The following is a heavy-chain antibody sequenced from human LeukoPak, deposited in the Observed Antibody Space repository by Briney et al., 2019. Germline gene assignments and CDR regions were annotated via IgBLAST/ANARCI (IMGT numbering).Heavy chain of an antibody. D-gene: IGHD6-19*01. CDR3: AKSSGYSSGWSLDYFDY. V-gene: IGHV3-23*01. J-gene: IGHJ4*02. Sequence: PGGSLRLSCAASGFTFSSYAMSWVRQAPGKGLEWVSAISGSGGSTYYADSVKGRFTISRDNSKNTLYLQMNGLRAEDTAVYYCAKSSGYSSGWSLDYFDYWGQGTLVTVSS. CDR2: ISGSGGST. CDR1: GFTFSSYA.